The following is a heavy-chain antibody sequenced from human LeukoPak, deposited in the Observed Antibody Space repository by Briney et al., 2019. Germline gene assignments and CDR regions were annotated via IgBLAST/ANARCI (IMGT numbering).Heavy chain of an antibody. D-gene: IGHD3-22*01. V-gene: IGHV3-23*01. J-gene: IGHJ5*02. CDR3: AKGSSGYFADL. CDR2: ISNDGGGA. CDR1: GFIINNFG. Sequence: GGSLRLSCADSGFIINNFGLIWVRQPPGKGLEWVSAISNDGGGAMYADFVKGRFTISRDNSKNTLFLQMNSLRAEDTALYYCAKGSSGYFADLWGQGTLVTVSS.